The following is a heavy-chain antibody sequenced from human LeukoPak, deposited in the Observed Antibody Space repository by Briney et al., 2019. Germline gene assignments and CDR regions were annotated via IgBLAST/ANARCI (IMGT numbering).Heavy chain of an antibody. D-gene: IGHD3-9*01. CDR2: IKSKTDGGTT. CDR3: TTDLYYDILTGRVDY. CDR1: GFTFSNAW. V-gene: IGHV3-15*01. Sequence: GGSLRLPCAASGFTFSNAWMSWVRQAPGKGLEWVGRIKSKTDGGTTDYAAPVKGRFTISRDDSKNTLYLQMNSLKTEDTAVYYCTTDLYYDILTGRVDYWGQGTLVTVSS. J-gene: IGHJ4*02.